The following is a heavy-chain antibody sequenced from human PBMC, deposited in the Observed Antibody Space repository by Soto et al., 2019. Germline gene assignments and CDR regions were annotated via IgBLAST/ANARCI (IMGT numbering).Heavy chain of an antibody. CDR3: ARGSGWADFDF. V-gene: IGHV4-31*03. D-gene: IGHD1-26*01. CDR1: GGSISGGVYY. CDR2: IYYSGST. Sequence: QVQLQESGPGLVKPSQTLSLTCSVSGGSISGGVYYWSWIRQHPGKGLEWIGYIYYSGSTYYTPSRKSRPTISVDTSKNPFSLKLSSVTAADTAVYYCARGSGWADFDFWGQGTLVTVSS. J-gene: IGHJ4*02.